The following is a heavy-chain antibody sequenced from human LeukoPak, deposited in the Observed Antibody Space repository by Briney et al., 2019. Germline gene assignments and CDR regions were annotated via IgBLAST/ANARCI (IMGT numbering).Heavy chain of an antibody. CDR3: ARHSPPLYSGYDYGSLKQYALDI. CDR2: IHPGDSDT. CDR1: GYSFASYW. V-gene: IGHV5-51*01. J-gene: IGHJ3*02. D-gene: IGHD5-12*01. Sequence: GESLKISCKGSGYSFASYWIAWVRQMPGKGLEWMGIIHPGDSDTRYSPSFQGQVTLSADKSISTAYLQWSSLKASDTAMYYCARHSPPLYSGYDYGSLKQYALDIWGQGTRVTVSS.